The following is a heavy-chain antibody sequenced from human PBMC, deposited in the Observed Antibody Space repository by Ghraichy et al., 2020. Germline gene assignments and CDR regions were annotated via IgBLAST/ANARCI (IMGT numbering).Heavy chain of an antibody. V-gene: IGHV3-48*02. CDR2: ITSSGRTI. D-gene: IGHD4-23*01. Sequence: GGSLRLSCVGSGFTFSGYSMHWVRQSPGKGLEWVSCITSSGRTICYADSVKGRFTISRDNAQNTLYLQLNSLRDEDTAVYYCASGSRVVRWYYYDGLDVWGQGTTVTVSS. CDR1: GFTFSGYS. CDR3: ASGSRVVRWYYYDGLDV. J-gene: IGHJ6*01.